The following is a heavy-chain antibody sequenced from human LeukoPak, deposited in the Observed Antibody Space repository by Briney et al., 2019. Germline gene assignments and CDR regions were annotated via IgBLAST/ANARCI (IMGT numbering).Heavy chain of an antibody. J-gene: IGHJ4*02. V-gene: IGHV4-59*01. D-gene: IGHD4-4*01. CDR1: GGSISSYY. Sequence: SETLSLTCTVSGGSISSYYWSWIRQPPGKGLEWIGYIYYSGSTNYNPSLKSRVTISVDTSKNQFSLKLSSVTAADTAVYYCARCVGWLQSYFDYWGQGTLVTVSS. CDR3: ARCVGWLQSYFDY. CDR2: IYYSGST.